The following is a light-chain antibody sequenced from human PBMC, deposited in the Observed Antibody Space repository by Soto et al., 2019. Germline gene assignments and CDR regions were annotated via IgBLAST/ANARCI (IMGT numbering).Light chain of an antibody. V-gene: IGLV2-14*01. CDR1: SSDVGSYNY. CDR2: EVS. J-gene: IGLJ3*02. CDR3: SSYTSISTRV. Sequence: QSVLTQPASVSGSPGQSITISCTGTSSDVGSYNYVSWYQQHPGKAPKLMIYEVSNRHSGVSNRFSGSKSGNTASLTISGLQAEDEANYYCSSYTSISTRVFGGGTQLTGL.